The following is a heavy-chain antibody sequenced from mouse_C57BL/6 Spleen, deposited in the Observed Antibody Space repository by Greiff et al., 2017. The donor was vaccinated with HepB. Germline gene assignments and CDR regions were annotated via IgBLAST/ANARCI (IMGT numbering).Heavy chain of an antibody. V-gene: IGHV2-2*01. Sequence: VQLQESGPGLVQPSQSLSITCTVSGFSLTSYGVHWVRQSPGKGLEWLGVIWSGGSTDYNAAFISRLSISKDNSKSQVFFKMNSLQADDTAIYYCARGDGYYRVSDYWGQGTSVTVSS. CDR1: GFSLTSYG. D-gene: IGHD2-3*01. J-gene: IGHJ4*01. CDR2: IWSGGST. CDR3: ARGDGYYRVSDY.